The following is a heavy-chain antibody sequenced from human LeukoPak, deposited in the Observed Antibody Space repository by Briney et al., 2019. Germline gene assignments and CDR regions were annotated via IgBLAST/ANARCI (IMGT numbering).Heavy chain of an antibody. CDR3: ARGGTAMVMGHYYYYMDV. D-gene: IGHD5-18*01. Sequence: ASVKVSCKASGGTFSSYAISWARQAPGQGLEWMGGIIPIFGTANYAQKFQGRVTITADKSTSTAYMELSSLRSEDTAVYYCARGGTAMVMGHYYYYMDVWGKGTTVTVSS. V-gene: IGHV1-69*06. CDR2: IIPIFGTA. J-gene: IGHJ6*03. CDR1: GGTFSSYA.